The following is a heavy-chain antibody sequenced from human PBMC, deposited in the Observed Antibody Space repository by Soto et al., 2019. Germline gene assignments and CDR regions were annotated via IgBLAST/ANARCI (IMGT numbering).Heavy chain of an antibody. CDR2: IYYSGST. D-gene: IGHD6-13*01. CDR3: ARGLGPGIAATDFNNWFDP. V-gene: IGHV4-31*03. CDR1: GGSISSGGYY. Sequence: PSETLSLTCTVSGGSISSGGYYWSWIRQHPGKGLEWIGYIYYSGSTYYNPSLKSRVIISVDTSKNQFSLKLSSVTAADTAVYYCARGLGPGIAATDFNNWFDPCGQRTLVTVSS. J-gene: IGHJ5*02.